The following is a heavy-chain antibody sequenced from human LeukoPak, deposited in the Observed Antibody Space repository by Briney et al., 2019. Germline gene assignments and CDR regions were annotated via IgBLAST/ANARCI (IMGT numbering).Heavy chain of an antibody. CDR2: IYYSGST. D-gene: IGHD2/OR15-2a*01. V-gene: IGHV4-30-4*08. Sequence: SWIRQPPGKGLEWIGYIYYSGSTYYNPSLKSRVTISVDTSKNQFSLKLSSVTAADTAVYYCASSTGSMIGAFDIWGQGTMVTVSS. CDR3: ASSTGSMIGAFDI. J-gene: IGHJ3*02.